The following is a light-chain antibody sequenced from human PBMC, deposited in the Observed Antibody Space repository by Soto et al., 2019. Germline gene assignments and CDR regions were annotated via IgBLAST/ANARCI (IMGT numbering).Light chain of an antibody. J-gene: IGKJ5*01. CDR1: HSISRTF. V-gene: IGKV3-20*01. CDR2: GAS. Sequence: DIVFTESPGTLSLSTGERSTLSCRASHSISRTFVGWYQQKPGHAPRLLKYGASDRATGTPSRISGSGARTDFTPTISGLDPEDSAGYYYQHYDVSVTFGQGTRLEI. CDR3: QHYDVSVT.